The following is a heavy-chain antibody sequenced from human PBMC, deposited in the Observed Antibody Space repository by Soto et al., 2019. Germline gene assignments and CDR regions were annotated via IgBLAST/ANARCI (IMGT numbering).Heavy chain of an antibody. CDR2: IKQDGSEK. CDR3: ARGSVSSSLFNWFDP. V-gene: IGHV3-7*05. CDR1: GFTFSSYW. Sequence: GGSLRLSCAASGFTFSSYWMSWVRQAPGKGLEWVANIKQDGSEKYYVDSVKGRFTISRDNAKNSLYLQMNSLRAEDTAVYYCARGSVSSSLFNWFDPWGQGTLVTVSS. J-gene: IGHJ5*02. D-gene: IGHD6-6*01.